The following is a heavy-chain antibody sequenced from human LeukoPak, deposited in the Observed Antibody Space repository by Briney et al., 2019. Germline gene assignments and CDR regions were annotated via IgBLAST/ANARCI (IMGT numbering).Heavy chain of an antibody. CDR3: ARGHVGYSYGFDY. D-gene: IGHD5-18*01. V-gene: IGHV3-53*01. J-gene: IGHJ4*02. CDR1: GFTVSSNY. Sequence: GGSLRLSCVASGFTVSSNYMSWVRQAPGKGLEWGSVLFSGGTIYYADSVKGRFTISRDNSKNTLYLQMSSLRAEDTAVYYCARGHVGYSYGFDYWGQGTLVTVSS. CDR2: LFSGGTI.